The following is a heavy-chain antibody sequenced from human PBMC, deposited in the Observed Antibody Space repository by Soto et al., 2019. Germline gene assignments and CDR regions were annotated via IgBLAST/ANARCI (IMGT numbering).Heavy chain of an antibody. CDR2: INPSGGST. V-gene: IGHV1-46*01. Sequence: GASVKVSCKASGYTFTSYYMHWVRQAPGQGLEWMGIINPSGGSTSYAQKFQGRVTMTRDTSTSTVYMELSSLGSEDTAVYYCARDTSYDFWSGFLRPPFWFDPWGQGTLVTVSS. CDR1: GYTFTSYY. D-gene: IGHD3-3*01. CDR3: ARDTSYDFWSGFLRPPFWFDP. J-gene: IGHJ5*02.